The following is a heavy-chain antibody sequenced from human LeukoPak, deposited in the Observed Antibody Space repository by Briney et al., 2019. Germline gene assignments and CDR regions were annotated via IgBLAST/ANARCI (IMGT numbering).Heavy chain of an antibody. J-gene: IGHJ6*03. V-gene: IGHV3-11*01. CDR2: ISSSGSTI. CDR3: ARGYSSSWYVHYYYMDV. Sequence: GGSLRLSCAASGFTFSDYYMSWIRQHPGEGLEWLSYISSSGSTIYYADSVKGRFTISRDNAKNSLYLQMNRLRAEDTAVYYCARGYSSSWYVHYYYMDVWGKVTTVTVYS. D-gene: IGHD6-13*01. CDR1: GFTFSDYY.